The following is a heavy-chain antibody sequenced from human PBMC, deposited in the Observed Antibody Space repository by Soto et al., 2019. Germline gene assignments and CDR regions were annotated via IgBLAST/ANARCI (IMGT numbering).Heavy chain of an antibody. CDR2: IYYSGST. CDR3: ARDGQQLPPRGMDV. V-gene: IGHV4-31*03. D-gene: IGHD6-13*01. CDR1: GGSISSGGYY. Sequence: PSETLSLTCTVSGGSISSGGYYWSWIRQHPGKGLEWIGYIYYSGSTYYNPSLKSRVTISVDTSKNQLSLKLSSVTAADTAVYYCARDGQQLPPRGMDVWGQGTTVTVSS. J-gene: IGHJ6*02.